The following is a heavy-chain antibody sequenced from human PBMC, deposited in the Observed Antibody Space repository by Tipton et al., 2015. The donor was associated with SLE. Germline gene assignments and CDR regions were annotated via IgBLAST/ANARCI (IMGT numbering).Heavy chain of an antibody. J-gene: IGHJ6*03. Sequence: TLSLTCTASGGSISSYYWSWIRQPPGKGLEWIGYIYYSGSTNYNPSLKSRVTISVDTSKNQFSLKLSSVTAADTAVYYCARDQSNDSYYYYYMDVWGKGTTVTVSS. CDR1: GGSISSYY. D-gene: IGHD1-1*01. CDR3: ARDQSNDSYYYYYMDV. CDR2: IYYSGST. V-gene: IGHV4-59*01.